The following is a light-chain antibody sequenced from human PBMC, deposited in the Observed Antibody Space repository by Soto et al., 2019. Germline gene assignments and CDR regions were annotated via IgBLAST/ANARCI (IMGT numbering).Light chain of an antibody. CDR1: QSISSW. CDR2: DAS. V-gene: IGKV1-5*01. J-gene: IGKJ1*01. Sequence: DIQMTQSPSTLSASVGDRVTITCRANQSISSWLAWYQQKPGKAPKLLIYDASSLESGVPSRFSGSGSGTEFTLTISSLQPDDFATYYCQQYNSYSTWTFGQGTKVEIK. CDR3: QQYNSYSTWT.